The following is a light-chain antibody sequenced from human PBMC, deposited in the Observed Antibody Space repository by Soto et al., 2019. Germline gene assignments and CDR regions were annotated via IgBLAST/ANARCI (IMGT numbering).Light chain of an antibody. J-gene: IGLJ1*01. V-gene: IGLV2-8*01. CDR2: EVS. Sequence: ALTQPPSASGSPGQSVTISCTGTSSDVGGYKYVSWYQQHPGKVPKLMIYEVSKRPSGVPDRFSGSKSGNTASLTVSGLQAEDEADYYCSSYAGSNTDYVFGTGTKVTVL. CDR1: SSDVGGYKY. CDR3: SSYAGSNTDYV.